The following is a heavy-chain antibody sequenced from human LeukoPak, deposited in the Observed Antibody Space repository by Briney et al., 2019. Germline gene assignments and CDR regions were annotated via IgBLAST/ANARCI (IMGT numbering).Heavy chain of an antibody. Sequence: GGSLRLSCAASGFTFSSCAMTWVRQAPGKGLEWVSAISGGGGITYYADSVKGRFTISRDSSKNTLSLQMNSLRAEDTAVYYCAKDAAYDYVWGSYRLDYWGQGTLVTVSS. J-gene: IGHJ4*02. D-gene: IGHD3-16*02. V-gene: IGHV3-23*01. CDR2: ISGGGGIT. CDR3: AKDAAYDYVWGSYRLDY. CDR1: GFTFSSCA.